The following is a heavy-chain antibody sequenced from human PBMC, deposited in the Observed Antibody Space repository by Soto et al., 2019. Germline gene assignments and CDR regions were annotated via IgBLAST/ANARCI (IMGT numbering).Heavy chain of an antibody. J-gene: IGHJ4*02. D-gene: IGHD5-18*01. CDR1: GFTFSSYG. CDR2: IYSGGST. CDR3: ARHGYNYGGGYFDY. V-gene: IGHV3-66*04. Sequence: GGSLRLSCAASGFTFSSYGMHWVRPAPGKGLEWVSVIYSGGSTYYADSVKGRFTISRDNSKNTLYLQMNSLRAEDTAVYYCARHGYNYGGGYFDYWGQGTLVTVSS.